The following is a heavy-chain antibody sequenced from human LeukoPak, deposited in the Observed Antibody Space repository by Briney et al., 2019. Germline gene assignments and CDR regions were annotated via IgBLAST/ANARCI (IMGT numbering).Heavy chain of an antibody. CDR2: ISWNSGSI. Sequence: GGSLRLSCAASGITFDDYAMHWVRQAPGKGLEWVSGISWNSGSIGYADSVKGRFTTSRDNAKNSLYLQMNSLRAEDTAVYYCARDTYDFWSGYYYYYYMDVWGKGTTVTVSS. V-gene: IGHV3-9*01. CDR1: GITFDDYA. D-gene: IGHD3-3*01. J-gene: IGHJ6*03. CDR3: ARDTYDFWSGYYYYYYMDV.